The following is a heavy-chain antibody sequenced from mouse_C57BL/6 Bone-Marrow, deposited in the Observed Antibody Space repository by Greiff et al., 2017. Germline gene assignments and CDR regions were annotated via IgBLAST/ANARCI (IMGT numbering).Heavy chain of an antibody. CDR1: GFSLTSYG. Sequence: QVQLQQSGPGLVQPSQSLSITCTVSGFSLTSYGVHWVRQPPGKGLEWLGVIWSGGSTDYNAAFISRLSISKDNSKSQVFFKMNSLQADDTAIYYWAKEGYGSPYYAMDYWGQGTSVTVSS. CDR3: AKEGYGSPYYAMDY. V-gene: IGHV2-4*01. J-gene: IGHJ4*01. CDR2: IWSGGST. D-gene: IGHD1-1*01.